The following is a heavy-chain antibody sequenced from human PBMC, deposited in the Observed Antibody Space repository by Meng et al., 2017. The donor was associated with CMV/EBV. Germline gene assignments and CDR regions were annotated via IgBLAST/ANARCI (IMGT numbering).Heavy chain of an antibody. Sequence: FAIGCVRHAPGQWLEWVGGIIPIFGTANYAQKFQGGVTITADESTRTAYMELSSMRSEDTAVYYCARDRTTLDIVVVQAATLNWFDPWGQGTLVTVSS. CDR2: IIPIFGTA. CDR1: FA. D-gene: IGHD2-2*01. CDR3: ARDRTTLDIVVVQAATLNWFDP. V-gene: IGHV1-69*01. J-gene: IGHJ5*02.